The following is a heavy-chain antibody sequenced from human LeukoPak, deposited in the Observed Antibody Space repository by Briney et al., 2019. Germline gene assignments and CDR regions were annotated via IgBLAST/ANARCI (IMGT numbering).Heavy chain of an antibody. D-gene: IGHD6-13*01. CDR3: ARGGVSRSWYKGYYYYGMDV. CDR2: TYYRSKWYN. J-gene: IGHJ6*02. V-gene: IGHV6-1*01. Sequence: SQTLSLTCAISADSVSSNSAAWNWIRQSPSRGLEWLGRTYYRSKWYNDYAVSVKTRITINPDTSKNQFSLQLNSVTPEDTAVYYCARGGVSRSWYKGYYYYGMDVWGQGTTVTVSS. CDR1: ADSVSSNSAA.